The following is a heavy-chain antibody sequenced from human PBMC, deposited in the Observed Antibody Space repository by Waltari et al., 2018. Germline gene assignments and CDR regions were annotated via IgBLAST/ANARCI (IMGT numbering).Heavy chain of an antibody. CDR3: ARSGSGAMIVFDI. CDR2: IYHSGST. Sequence: QLQLQESGSGLVKPSQTLSLTCAVSGGSISSGGYSWGWIRQPPGKGLEWIGYIYHSGSTYYNPSLKSRVTISVDRSKNQFSLKLSSVTAADTAVYYCARSGSGAMIVFDIWGQGTMVTVSS. D-gene: IGHD3-22*01. CDR1: GGSISSGGYS. J-gene: IGHJ3*02. V-gene: IGHV4-30-2*01.